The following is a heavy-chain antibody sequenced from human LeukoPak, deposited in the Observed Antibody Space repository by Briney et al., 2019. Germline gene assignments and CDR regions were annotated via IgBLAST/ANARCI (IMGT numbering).Heavy chain of an antibody. CDR1: GFTGSNNY. CDR3: IVFGDSNH. D-gene: IGHD4-17*01. Sequence: GGSLRLSCAASGFTGSNNYMSWVRQAPGKGLEWVSAIHSSGGTYYADSVKGRFTISRDTSKNTLYLQINSLRVEDTAVYYCIVFGDSNHWGQGTLVTASS. J-gene: IGHJ5*02. V-gene: IGHV3-53*01. CDR2: IHSSGGT.